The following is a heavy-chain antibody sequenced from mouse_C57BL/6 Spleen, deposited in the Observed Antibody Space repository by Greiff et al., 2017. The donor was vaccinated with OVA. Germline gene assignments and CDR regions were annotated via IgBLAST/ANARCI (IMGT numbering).Heavy chain of an antibody. J-gene: IGHJ4*01. CDR1: GYTFTSYW. Sequence: QVQLQQPGAELVKPGASVKLSCKASGYTFTSYWMQWVKQRPGQGLEWIGEIDPSDSYTNYNQKFKGKATLTVDTSSSTAYMQLSSLTSEDSAVYYRARGETGRAMDYWGQGTSVTVSS. V-gene: IGHV1-50*01. D-gene: IGHD4-1*01. CDR2: IDPSDSYT. CDR3: ARGETGRAMDY.